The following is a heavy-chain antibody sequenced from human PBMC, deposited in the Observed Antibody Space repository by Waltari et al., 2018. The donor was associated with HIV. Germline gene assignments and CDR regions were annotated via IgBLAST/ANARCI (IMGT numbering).Heavy chain of an antibody. Sequence: QVQLQESGPGLVKPSGTLSLTCAVSGGSITSSTWWSWVRQPPGKGLGWIGESYHSGSTNNNPSLKSRVTISLDKSKNQFSLKLSSVTAADTALYYCAGSRSSGSSVYYGMDVWGQGTTVTVSS. J-gene: IGHJ6*02. V-gene: IGHV4-4*02. CDR2: SYHSGST. D-gene: IGHD3-22*01. CDR3: AGSRSSGSSVYYGMDV. CDR1: GGSITSSTW.